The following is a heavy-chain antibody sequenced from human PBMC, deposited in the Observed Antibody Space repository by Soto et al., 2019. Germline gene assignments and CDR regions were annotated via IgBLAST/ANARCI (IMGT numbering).Heavy chain of an antibody. CDR3: ARDRPTDH. CDR1: GYTFNRYA. CDR2: ITGYTLEA. J-gene: IGHJ5*02. Sequence: QVQLVQSGAEVRKPGASVTVSCKASGYTFNRYAISRLRQAPGQGPEWMGWITGYTLEASYARKFQGRVTLTRNTSTSTVYMEVRSLRDDDPAVFYCARDRPTDHWGQGTLVTVSS. V-gene: IGHV1-18*01.